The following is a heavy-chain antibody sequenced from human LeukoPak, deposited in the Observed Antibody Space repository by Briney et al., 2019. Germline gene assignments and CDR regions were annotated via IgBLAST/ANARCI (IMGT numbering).Heavy chain of an antibody. V-gene: IGHV3-48*03. CDR1: GFTFSNYE. D-gene: IGHD1-26*01. CDR2: ISSSGSNI. J-gene: IGHJ4*02. Sequence: PGGSLRLSCAASGFTFSNYEMNWVRQAPGKGLEWVSYISSSGSNIFYADSVKGRFTISRDNAKNSLYLQLNSLRAEDTAIYYCASGAQSDYWGQGTLVTVSS. CDR3: ASGAQSDY.